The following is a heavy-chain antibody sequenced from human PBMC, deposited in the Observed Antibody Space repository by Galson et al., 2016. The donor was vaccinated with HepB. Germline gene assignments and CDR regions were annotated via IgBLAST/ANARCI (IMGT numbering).Heavy chain of an antibody. CDR1: GGSIRSGSDY. CDR2: IYYSSS. J-gene: IGHJ4*01. D-gene: IGHD3-16*01. V-gene: IGHV4-31*03. Sequence: TLSLTCTVSGGSIRSGSDYWNWIRQHPGKGLEWIGSIYYSSSYYNPSLKSRVTVSLDPSKNQFSLKLGSVTSADTAVYYCARGKGGGNFDPWGQGTLVAVSS. CDR3: ARGKGGGNFDP.